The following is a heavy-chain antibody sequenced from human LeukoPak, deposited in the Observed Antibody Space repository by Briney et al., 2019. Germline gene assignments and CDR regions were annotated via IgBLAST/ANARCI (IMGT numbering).Heavy chain of an antibody. CDR1: GFTFSDHY. CDR2: TSLSSDCT. J-gene: IGHJ4*02. CDR3: ARGHTTIFH. Sequence: GGSLRLSCAASGFTFSDHYMSWFRQAPGKGLEWVSYTSLSSDCTNYADSVKGRFTISRDNAKNSVYLQMNSLRAEDTAVYYCARGHTTIFHWGQGTLVTVSS. V-gene: IGHV3-11*06. D-gene: IGHD3-10*02.